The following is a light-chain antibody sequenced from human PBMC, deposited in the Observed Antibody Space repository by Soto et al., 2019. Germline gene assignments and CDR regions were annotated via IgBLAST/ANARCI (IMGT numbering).Light chain of an antibody. CDR2: LND. Sequence: QSVLTQPPSLSATPGQRVNISCSGSFSNIGDNAVNWYQQLPGAAPKLLIYLNDQRPSGVPDRFSGSKSGTSAFLAISGLQSEDEAVYYCAAWDDSLNALFGTGTKLTVL. CDR3: AAWDDSLNAL. J-gene: IGLJ1*01. V-gene: IGLV1-44*01. CDR1: FSNIGDNA.